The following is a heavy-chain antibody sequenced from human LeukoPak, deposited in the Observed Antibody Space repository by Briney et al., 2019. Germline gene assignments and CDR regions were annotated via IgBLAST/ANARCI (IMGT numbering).Heavy chain of an antibody. CDR2: ISAYNGNT. D-gene: IGHD6-13*01. V-gene: IGHV1-18*01. CDR1: GYTFTSYG. Sequence: ASVKVSCKASGYTFTSYGISWVRQAPGQGLEWMGWISAYNGNTNYAQKLQGRVTMTTDTSTSTAYMELRSLRSDDTAVYYCARWDSSSWCGPPITGFDPWGQGTLVTVSS. CDR3: ARWDSSSWCGPPITGFDP. J-gene: IGHJ5*02.